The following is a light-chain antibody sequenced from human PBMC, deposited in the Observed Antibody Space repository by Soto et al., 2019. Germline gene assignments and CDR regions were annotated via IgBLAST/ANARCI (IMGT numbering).Light chain of an antibody. V-gene: IGLV2-8*01. CDR2: EVS. J-gene: IGLJ1*01. Sequence: QSVLTQPPSASGSPGQSVTISCTGTSSDVGGYNYVSWYQQHPGKAPKLMIYEVSKRPSGVPDRFSGSKSGNTASLTVSGLQAEDEADYYCSSYAGSKNAYVFGTGTKVTV. CDR1: SSDVGGYNY. CDR3: SSYAGSKNAYV.